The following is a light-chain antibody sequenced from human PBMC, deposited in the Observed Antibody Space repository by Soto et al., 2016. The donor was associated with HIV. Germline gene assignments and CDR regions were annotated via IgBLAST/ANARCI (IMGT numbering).Light chain of an antibody. CDR2: ATY. J-gene: IGKJ3*01. CDR3: QQTDSFPFT. Sequence: DIQMTQSPSSVSASVGDRVTITCRASQAINRRLAWYQQNPGKAPEVLITATYTLQDGVPSRFSGSASGGTGTDFTLTIDSLQPEDFATYYCQQTDSFPFTFGPGTKVNV. V-gene: IGKV1-12*01. CDR1: QAINRR.